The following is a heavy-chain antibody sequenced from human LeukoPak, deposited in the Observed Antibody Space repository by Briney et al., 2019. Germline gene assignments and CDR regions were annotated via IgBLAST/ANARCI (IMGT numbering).Heavy chain of an antibody. CDR3: AREPGLARSTFFDY. Sequence: AASVKVSCTASGYIFTSYGVGWERQAPGQGLEWMGWISAFNGNTNYAQKFRGRVTMTTEASTSTAYMELRSLRSDDTAFYYCAREPGLARSTFFDYWGQGTLVTVST. V-gene: IGHV1-18*01. J-gene: IGHJ4*02. CDR1: GYIFTSYG. D-gene: IGHD3-16*01. CDR2: ISAFNGNT.